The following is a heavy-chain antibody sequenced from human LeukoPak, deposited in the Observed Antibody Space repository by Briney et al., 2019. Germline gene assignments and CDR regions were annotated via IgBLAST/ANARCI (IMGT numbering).Heavy chain of an antibody. J-gene: IGHJ4*02. D-gene: IGHD3-22*01. V-gene: IGHV3-21*01. Sequence: GGSLRLSCAASGFTFSSYSMNWVRQAPGKGLEWVSSISSSGSYIYYADSVKGRFTISRDNAKNSLYLQMDSLRAEDTAVYYCARDHPVGNYYDGSGYSGDWGQGTLVTVSS. CDR3: ARDHPVGNYYDGSGYSGD. CDR2: ISSSGSYI. CDR1: GFTFSSYS.